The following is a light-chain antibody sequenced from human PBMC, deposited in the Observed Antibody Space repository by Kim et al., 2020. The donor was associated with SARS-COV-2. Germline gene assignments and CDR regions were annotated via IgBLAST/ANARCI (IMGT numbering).Light chain of an antibody. Sequence: EIVLTQSPAILSLSPGETATLSCKASQSVKGYLAWYQQKPGQAPRLLIYDASNRATAVPDRFSGGGSGTDFTLTISSLEPEDFAVYYCQHRINWPLTFGGGTKVDTK. V-gene: IGKV3-11*01. CDR3: QHRINWPLT. J-gene: IGKJ4*01. CDR1: QSVKGY. CDR2: DAS.